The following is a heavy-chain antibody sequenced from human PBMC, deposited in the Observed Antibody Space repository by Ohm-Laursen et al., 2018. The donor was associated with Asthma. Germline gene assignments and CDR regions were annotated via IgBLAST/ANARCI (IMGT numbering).Heavy chain of an antibody. V-gene: IGHV3-11*01. CDR3: ARWEGYGGFISPLYYYYGMDV. D-gene: IGHD4-23*01. CDR2: ISSSGSTI. CDR1: GFTFSDYY. J-gene: IGHJ6*02. Sequence: SLRLSCAASGFTFSDYYMSWIRQAPGKGLEWVSYISSSGSTIYYADSVKGRFTISRDNAKNSLYLQMNSLRAEDTAVYYCARWEGYGGFISPLYYYYGMDVWGQGTTVTVSS.